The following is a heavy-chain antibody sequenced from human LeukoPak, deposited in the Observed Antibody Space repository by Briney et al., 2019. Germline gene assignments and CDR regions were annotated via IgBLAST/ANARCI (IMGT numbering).Heavy chain of an antibody. CDR1: GFTFNSFA. Sequence: GGSLRLPCAASGFTFNSFAMNWVRQAPGKGLEWVSSISGSDGTSHYADFVKGRLTISRDNSKNTLYLQMNSLRAEDTAAYYCAKSLGVGGYTRYKGFDQWGQGTLVVVSS. CDR2: ISGSDGTS. V-gene: IGHV3-23*01. D-gene: IGHD3-16*02. CDR3: AKSLGVGGYTRYKGFDQ. J-gene: IGHJ4*02.